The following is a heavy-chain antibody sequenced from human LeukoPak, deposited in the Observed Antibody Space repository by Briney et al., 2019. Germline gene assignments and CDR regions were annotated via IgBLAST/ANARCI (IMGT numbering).Heavy chain of an antibody. Sequence: ASVKVSCKASGYTFSSYYVHWVRQAPGQGLEWMGMIIPSDGFTSYAQKFQGRVTMTRDMSTSTVYMELSSLRSDDTAVYYCARGGYSSTLYGRYQHWGQGTLVTVSP. CDR2: IIPSDGFT. V-gene: IGHV1-46*01. J-gene: IGHJ1*01. CDR1: GYTFSSYY. D-gene: IGHD6-13*01. CDR3: ARGGYSSTLYGRYQH.